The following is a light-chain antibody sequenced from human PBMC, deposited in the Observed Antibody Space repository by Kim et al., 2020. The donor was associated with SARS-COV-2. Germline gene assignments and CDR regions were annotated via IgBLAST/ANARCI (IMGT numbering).Light chain of an antibody. V-gene: IGKV3-11*01. Sequence: SLPPGETAPLSCSTSQSVSTYLAWYQQRPGQAPRVLIYGASSRATGIPARFSGSGSGTDFTLTISSLQPEDFAVYYCQQHSSSPLTFGGGTKLEI. CDR1: QSVSTY. J-gene: IGKJ4*01. CDR2: GAS. CDR3: QQHSSSPLT.